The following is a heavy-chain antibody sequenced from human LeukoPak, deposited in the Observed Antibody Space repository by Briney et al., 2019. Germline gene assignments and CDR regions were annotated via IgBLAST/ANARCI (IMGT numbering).Heavy chain of an antibody. V-gene: IGHV3-30*18. CDR3: AKDFEYSSSFLDY. D-gene: IGHD6-6*01. CDR1: GFTFSSYE. CDR2: ISYDGSNK. Sequence: GGSLRLSCAASGFTFSSYEMNWVRQAPGKGLEWVAVISYDGSNKYYADSVKGRFTISRDNSKNTLYLQMNSLRAEDTAVYYCAKDFEYSSSFLDYWGQGTLVTVSS. J-gene: IGHJ4*02.